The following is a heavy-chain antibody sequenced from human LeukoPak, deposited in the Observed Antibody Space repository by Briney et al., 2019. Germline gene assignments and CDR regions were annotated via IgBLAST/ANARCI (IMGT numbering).Heavy chain of an antibody. V-gene: IGHV5-51*01. Sequence: GESLKISCKCSGYSFTSYWIGRVRQMPGKGLEWIGIIYPRDSDTRYSPSFQGQVTISADKSISTAYLQWSSLKASDTAMYYCARRNKYCRGGSCYSGDAFDIWGQGTMVTVSS. J-gene: IGHJ3*02. CDR3: ARRNKYCRGGSCYSGDAFDI. D-gene: IGHD2-15*01. CDR1: GYSFTSYW. CDR2: IYPRDSDT.